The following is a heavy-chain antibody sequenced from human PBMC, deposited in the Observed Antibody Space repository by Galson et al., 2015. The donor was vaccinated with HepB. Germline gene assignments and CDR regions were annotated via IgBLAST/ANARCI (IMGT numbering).Heavy chain of an antibody. V-gene: IGHV3-30*04. CDR2: ISYDGSNK. CDR1: GFTFSSYA. D-gene: IGHD3-22*01. Sequence: SLRLSCAASGFTFSSYAMHWVRQAPGKGLEWVAVISYDGSNKYYADSVKGRFTISRDNSKNTLYLQMNSLRAEDTAVYYCAREPYYYDSSGYYNYFDYWGQGTLVTVSS. J-gene: IGHJ4*02. CDR3: AREPYYYDSSGYYNYFDY.